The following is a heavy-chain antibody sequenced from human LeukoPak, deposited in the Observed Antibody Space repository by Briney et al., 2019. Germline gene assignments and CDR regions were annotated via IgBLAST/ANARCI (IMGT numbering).Heavy chain of an antibody. V-gene: IGHV3-30*02. CDR3: ANQLEWLLYMDV. CDR2: IQDDGSNK. J-gene: IGHJ6*03. CDR1: GFSFGDYA. Sequence: GGSLRLSCTGSGFSFGDYAMSWVRQAPGKGLEWVAFIQDDGSNKYYADSVKGRFTISRDNSKNTLYLQMNSLRAEDTAVYYCANQLEWLLYMDVWGKGTTVTVS. D-gene: IGHD3-3*01.